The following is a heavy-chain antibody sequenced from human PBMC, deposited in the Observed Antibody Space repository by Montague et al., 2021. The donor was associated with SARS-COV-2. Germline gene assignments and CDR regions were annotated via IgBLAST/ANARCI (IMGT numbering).Heavy chain of an antibody. CDR2: TYLSGFT. Sequence: SETLSLTCVVSDVSLSSSTWWSWVRQSPGKGLEWAGETYLSGFTQYNPSVKSRVTISLDDSRSQFSLRLTSVTAADTAVYFCARGGLGNRGFDYWGQGALVTVSS. D-gene: IGHD3/OR15-3a*01. J-gene: IGHJ4*02. CDR1: DVSLSSSTW. V-gene: IGHV4-4*02. CDR3: ARGGLGNRGFDY.